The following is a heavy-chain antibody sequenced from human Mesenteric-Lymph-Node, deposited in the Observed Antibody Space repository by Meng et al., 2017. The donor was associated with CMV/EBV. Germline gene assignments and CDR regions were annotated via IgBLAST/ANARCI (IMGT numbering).Heavy chain of an antibody. CDR3: ARALRGYCSSTSCYRGYYYYGMDV. V-gene: IGHV3-30*04. Sequence: GESLKISCAASGFTFSSYAMHWVRQAPGKGLEWVAVISYDGSNKYYADSVKGRFTISRDNSKNTLYLQMNSLRAEDTAVYYCARALRGYCSSTSCYRGYYYYGMDVWGQGTTVTVSS. D-gene: IGHD2-2*03. CDR1: GFTFSSYA. CDR2: ISYDGSNK. J-gene: IGHJ6*02.